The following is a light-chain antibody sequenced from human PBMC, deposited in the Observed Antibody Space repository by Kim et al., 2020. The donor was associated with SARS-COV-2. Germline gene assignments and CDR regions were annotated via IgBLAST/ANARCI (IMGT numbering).Light chain of an antibody. J-gene: IGKJ2*01. CDR3: QQTFNTPYT. V-gene: IGKV1-39*01. CDR1: QNIGTY. CDR2: AAA. Sequence: DILMTQSPPSLSASVGDIVTITCRTSQNIGTYVTWYQQKPGKAPQFLIYAAATLQSGLPSRFSGSGSGTDFSLTISGLQPDDIATYVCQQTFNTPYTFGEGTKLEI.